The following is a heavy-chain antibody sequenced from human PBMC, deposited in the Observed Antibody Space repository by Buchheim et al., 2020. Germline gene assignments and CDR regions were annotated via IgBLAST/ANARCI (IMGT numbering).Heavy chain of an antibody. J-gene: IGHJ4*02. V-gene: IGHV3-48*04. CDR3: ASSIAAAGRDIDY. CDR1: GFTFSSYS. CDR2: ISSSSSTI. Sequence: EVQLVESGGGLVQPGGSLRLSRAASGFTFSSYSMNWVRQAPGKGLEWVSYISSSSSTIYYADSVKGRFTISRDNAKNSLYLQMNSLRAEDTAVYYCASSIAAAGRDIDYWGQGTL. D-gene: IGHD6-13*01.